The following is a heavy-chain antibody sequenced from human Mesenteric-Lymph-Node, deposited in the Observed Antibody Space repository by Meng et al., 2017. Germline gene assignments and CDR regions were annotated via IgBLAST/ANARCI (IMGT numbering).Heavy chain of an antibody. CDR3: ARDRKHYGERGWFDP. V-gene: IGHV4-30-4*01. CDR2: IYYSGST. Sequence: QGQMYALTPGLVHPSQPLSLTCTVPGGSISSGDYYWGWSRQLPGKGLEWIGYIYYSGSTYSNASLKSRVTISIDRSKNQFSLKLSSVTAADTAVYYCARDRKHYGERGWFDPWGQGTLVTVSS. D-gene: IGHD4-17*01. J-gene: IGHJ5*02. CDR1: GGSISSGDYY.